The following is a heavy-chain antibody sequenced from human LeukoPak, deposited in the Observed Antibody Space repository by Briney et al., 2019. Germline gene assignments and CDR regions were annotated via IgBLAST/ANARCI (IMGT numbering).Heavy chain of an antibody. CDR1: GFTFSSYG. J-gene: IGHJ5*02. CDR2: ISYDVSNK. V-gene: IGHV3-30*18. Sequence: GGSLRLSWAASGFTFSSYGMHWVRQAPGKGLEWVAFISYDVSNKYYADSVKGRFTISRDNSKNTLYLQMNSLRAEDTAVYYCAKVRRGYCSGGSCSSWFDPWGQGTLVTVSS. D-gene: IGHD2-15*01. CDR3: AKVRRGYCSGGSCSSWFDP.